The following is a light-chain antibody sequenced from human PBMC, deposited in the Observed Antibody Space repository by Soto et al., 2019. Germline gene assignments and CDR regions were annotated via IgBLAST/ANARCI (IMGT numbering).Light chain of an antibody. Sequence: QSALTQSASESGSPGQSITISCTGTSSDVGAYNYVSWYQHHPGKAPKLIIYEVANRPSGVSNRFSGSKSGNTASLTISGLQAEDEADYYCSSYTDSNTVLFGGGTKLTVL. CDR2: EVA. CDR3: SSYTDSNTVL. J-gene: IGLJ2*01. CDR1: SSDVGAYNY. V-gene: IGLV2-14*01.